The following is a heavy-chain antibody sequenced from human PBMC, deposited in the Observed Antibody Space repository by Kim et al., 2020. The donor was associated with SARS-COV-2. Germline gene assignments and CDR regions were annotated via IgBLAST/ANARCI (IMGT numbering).Heavy chain of an antibody. Sequence: AQKFQGRVTITADESTSTAYMELSSLRSEDTAVYYCAREDGDDSGYGMDVWGQGTTVTVSS. J-gene: IGHJ6*02. CDR3: AREDGDDSGYGMDV. D-gene: IGHD3-22*01. V-gene: IGHV1-69*01.